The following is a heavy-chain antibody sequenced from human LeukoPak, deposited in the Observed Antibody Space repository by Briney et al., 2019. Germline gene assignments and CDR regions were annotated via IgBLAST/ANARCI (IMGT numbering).Heavy chain of an antibody. CDR3: ARTGEQWLVPYFDY. Sequence: SETLSLTCTVSGGSISSYYWSWIRQPPGKGLEWIGYIYYSGSTNYNPSLKSRVTISVDTSKNQFSLKLSSVTAADTAVYYCARTGEQWLVPYFDYWGQGTLVTVSS. CDR2: IYYSGST. V-gene: IGHV4-59*01. D-gene: IGHD6-19*01. J-gene: IGHJ4*02. CDR1: GGSISSYY.